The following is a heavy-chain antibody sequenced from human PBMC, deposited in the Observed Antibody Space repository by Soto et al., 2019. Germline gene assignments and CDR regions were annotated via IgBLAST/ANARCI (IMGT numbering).Heavy chain of an antibody. CDR3: ARPYSGRLPRRADSYFAMDV. CDR1: GFTFSSYA. Sequence: RLSCAASGFTFSSYAMSWVRQAPGKGLEWVSAISGSGGSTYYAGSVKGRFIISRENARNSFYLQMNNLRAGDTAVYYCARPYSGRLPRRADSYFAMDVWGQGTTVTVSS. D-gene: IGHD2-21*01. V-gene: IGHV3-23*01. J-gene: IGHJ6*02. CDR2: ISGSGGST.